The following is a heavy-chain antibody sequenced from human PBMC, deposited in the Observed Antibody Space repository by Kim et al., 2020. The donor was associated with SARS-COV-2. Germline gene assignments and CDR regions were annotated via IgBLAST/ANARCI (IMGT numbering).Heavy chain of an antibody. J-gene: IGHJ5*02. CDR2: IYYSGST. CDR3: ARSGSGSYYNVYWFDP. V-gene: IGHV4-31*03. CDR1: GGSISSGGYY. D-gene: IGHD3-10*01. Sequence: SETLSLTCTVSGGSISSGGYYWSWIRQHPGKGLEWIGYIYYSGSTYYNPSLKSRVTISVDTSKNQFSLKLSSVTAADTAVYYCARSGSGSYYNVYWFDPWGQGTLVTVSS.